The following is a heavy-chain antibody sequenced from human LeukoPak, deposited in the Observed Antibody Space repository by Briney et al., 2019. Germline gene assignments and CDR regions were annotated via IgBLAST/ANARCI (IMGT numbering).Heavy chain of an antibody. J-gene: IGHJ5*02. CDR3: ARGKAGGLVDLFDP. CDR1: GFTFSAYA. CDR2: IVATYEGT. V-gene: IGHV3-23*01. D-gene: IGHD3/OR15-3a*01. Sequence: PGGSLRLSCAASGFTFSAYAMMWVRQAPGKGLEWVSSIVATYEGTFYADSVQGRFIISRDNSESTVSLQMNSLRAEDTAVYYCARGKAGGLVDLFDPWGQGTLVTVYS.